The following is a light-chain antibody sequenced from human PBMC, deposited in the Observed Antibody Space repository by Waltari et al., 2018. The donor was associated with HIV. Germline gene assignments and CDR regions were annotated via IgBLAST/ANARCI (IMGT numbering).Light chain of an antibody. CDR2: DNS. V-gene: IGLV1-51*01. CDR1: TSNIGHSY. J-gene: IGLJ1*01. CDR3: GTWDSSLSAVV. Sequence: QSVLTQPPSVSAAPGQKVTISCSGSTSNIGHSYLSWYQRLPGTAPKLLIYDNSERPSGIPDRFSGSKSGTSATLGITGLQTGDEADYYCGTWDSSLSAVVFGTGTKVTVL.